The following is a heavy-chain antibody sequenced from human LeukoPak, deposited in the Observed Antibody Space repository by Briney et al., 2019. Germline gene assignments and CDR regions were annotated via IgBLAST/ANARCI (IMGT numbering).Heavy chain of an antibody. V-gene: IGHV3-23*01. D-gene: IGHD1-26*01. Sequence: GGSLRLSCAASGFTFINYAMSWVRQAPAKGLEWISGITSSSGSTYYVDSVKGRFTISTDNSMTTLYLQMNSLRVEDTALYYCLRTLPLGDLWGQGTLVTVSS. CDR1: GFTFINYA. CDR3: LRTLPLGDL. J-gene: IGHJ5*02. CDR2: ITSSSGST.